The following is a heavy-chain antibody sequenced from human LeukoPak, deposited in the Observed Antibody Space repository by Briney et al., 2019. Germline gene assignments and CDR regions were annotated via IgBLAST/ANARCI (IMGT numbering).Heavy chain of an antibody. Sequence: GGSLRLSCAASGFTFSTYAMNWVRQAPGKGLEWVSSLSGRGDSTYYADSVKGRFTISRDNAKNSLYLQMNSLRAEDTAVYYCARDLTGTNYWGQGTLVTVSS. D-gene: IGHD1-7*01. CDR2: LSGRGDST. CDR3: ARDLTGTNY. CDR1: GFTFSTYA. J-gene: IGHJ4*02. V-gene: IGHV3-23*01.